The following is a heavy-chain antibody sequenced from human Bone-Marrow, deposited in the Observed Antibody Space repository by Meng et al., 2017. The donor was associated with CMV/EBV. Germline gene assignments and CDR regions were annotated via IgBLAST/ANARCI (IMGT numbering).Heavy chain of an antibody. D-gene: IGHD4-17*01. Sequence: GESLKISCAASGFTFSSYWLSWVRQAPGKGLEWVASIKQDGSEMYYVDSGKGRFTISRDNAKNSLYLQMNSLRAEDTAVYYCARGSPDYEYYYYGMDVWGQGTTVTVSS. CDR2: IKQDGSEM. V-gene: IGHV3-7*01. J-gene: IGHJ6*02. CDR3: ARGSPDYEYYYYGMDV. CDR1: GFTFSSYW.